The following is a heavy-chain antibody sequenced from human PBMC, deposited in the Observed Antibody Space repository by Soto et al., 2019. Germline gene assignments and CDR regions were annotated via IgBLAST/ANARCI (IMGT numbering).Heavy chain of an antibody. V-gene: IGHV4-30-4*01. D-gene: IGHD3-22*01. Sequence: SETLSLTCTVSGGSISSGDYYWSWIRQPPGKGLEWIGYIYYSGSTYYNPSLKSRVTISVDPSKNQFSLKLSSVTAADTAVYYCARGFRLYYYDSSGNDAFDIWGQGTMVTVSS. J-gene: IGHJ3*02. CDR3: ARGFRLYYYDSSGNDAFDI. CDR2: IYYSGST. CDR1: GGSISSGDYY.